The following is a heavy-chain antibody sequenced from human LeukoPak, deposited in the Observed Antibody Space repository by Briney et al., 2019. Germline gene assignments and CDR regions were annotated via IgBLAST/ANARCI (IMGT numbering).Heavy chain of an antibody. V-gene: IGHV4-34*01. J-gene: IGHJ6*02. Sequence: PSETLSLTCAVYGGSFSGYYWSWIRQPPGKGLEWIGEINHSGSTNYNPSLKSRVTISVDTPKNQFSLKLSSVTAADTAVYYCARGRIVVVPAAINGYYYYGMDVWGQGTTVTVSS. D-gene: IGHD2-2*02. CDR2: INHSGST. CDR3: ARGRIVVVPAAINGYYYYGMDV. CDR1: GGSFSGYY.